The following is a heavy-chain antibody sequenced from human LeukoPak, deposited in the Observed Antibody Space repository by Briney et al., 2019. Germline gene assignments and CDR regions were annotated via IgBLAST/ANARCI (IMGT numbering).Heavy chain of an antibody. D-gene: IGHD3-22*01. Sequence: GGSLRLSCAASGFTFSSYEMNWVRQAPGKGLEWVSYSSSSGSTMYYADSVKGRFTISRDNAKNSLYLQTNSLRAEDTAVYYCARGGGSAYHYNAFDIWGLGTMVTVSS. J-gene: IGHJ3*02. CDR1: GFTFSSYE. V-gene: IGHV3-48*03. CDR2: SSSSGSTM. CDR3: ARGGGSAYHYNAFDI.